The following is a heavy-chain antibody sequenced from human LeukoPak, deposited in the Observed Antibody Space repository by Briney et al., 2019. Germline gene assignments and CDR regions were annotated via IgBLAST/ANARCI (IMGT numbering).Heavy chain of an antibody. CDR2: IIPILGIA. D-gene: IGHD3-10*01. CDR1: GGTFSSYT. J-gene: IGHJ2*01. Sequence: SVKVSCKASGGTFSSYTISWVRQAPGQGLEWMGRIIPILGIANYALKFQGRVTITADKSTSTAYMELSSLRSEDTAVYYCARGDKYWYFDLWGRGTLVTVSS. V-gene: IGHV1-69*02. CDR3: ARGDKYWYFDL.